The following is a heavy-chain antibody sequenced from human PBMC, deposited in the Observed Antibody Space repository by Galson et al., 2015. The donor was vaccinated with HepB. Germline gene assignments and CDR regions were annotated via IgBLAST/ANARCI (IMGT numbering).Heavy chain of an antibody. CDR2: IRYDGSNK. J-gene: IGHJ4*02. Sequence: SLRLSCAASGFTFSSYGMHWVRQAPGKGLEWVAFIRYDGSNKYYADSVKGRFTISRDNSKNTLYLQMNSLRAEDTAVYYCAGGDSSSWGLADYWGRGTLVTVSS. CDR1: GFTFSSYG. V-gene: IGHV3-30*02. CDR3: AGGDSSSWGLADY. D-gene: IGHD6-13*01.